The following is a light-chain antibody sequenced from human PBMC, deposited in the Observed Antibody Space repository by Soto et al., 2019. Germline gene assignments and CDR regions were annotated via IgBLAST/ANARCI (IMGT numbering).Light chain of an antibody. V-gene: IGLV4-69*01. Sequence: QPVLTQSPSASASLGASVKLTCTLSSGHSSYAIAWHQQQPEKGPRYLMKLNSDGSHSKGDGIPDHFSGSSSGAERYLTISSLQSEDEADYYCQTWGTGIDWVFGGGTKLTVL. J-gene: IGLJ3*02. CDR2: LNSDGSH. CDR1: SGHSSYA. CDR3: QTWGTGIDWV.